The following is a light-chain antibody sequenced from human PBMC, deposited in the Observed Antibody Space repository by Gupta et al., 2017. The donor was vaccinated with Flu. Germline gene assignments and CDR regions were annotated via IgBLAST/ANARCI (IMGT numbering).Light chain of an antibody. CDR1: TGAVTSGHY. CDR3: LLYYGGARV. Sequence: QTVVTQQPSLTVSPGGTVTLTCASSTGAVTSGHYPNWFQQKPGQPPRALIYSTSNTHSSPPARFSGSLLGGTAALTLSGVQPEDEDEYYCLLYYGGARVFGGGTKLTVL. J-gene: IGLJ3*02. V-gene: IGLV7-43*01. CDR2: STS.